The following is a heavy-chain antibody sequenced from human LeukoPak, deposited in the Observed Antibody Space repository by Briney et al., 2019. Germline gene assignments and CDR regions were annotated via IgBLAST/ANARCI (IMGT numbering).Heavy chain of an antibody. CDR2: INPNSGGT. D-gene: IGHD5-18*01. Sequence: GAPVKVSCKASGYTFTGYYMHWVRQAPGQGLEWMGWINPNSGGTNYAQKFQGWVTVTRDTSISTAYMELSRLRSDDTAVYYCAREGKGYSYGNGIDYWGQGTLVTVSS. V-gene: IGHV1-2*04. CDR3: AREGKGYSYGNGIDY. CDR1: GYTFTGYY. J-gene: IGHJ4*02.